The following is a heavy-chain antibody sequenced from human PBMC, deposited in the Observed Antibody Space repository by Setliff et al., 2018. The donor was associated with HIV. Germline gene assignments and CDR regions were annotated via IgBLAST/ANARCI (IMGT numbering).Heavy chain of an antibody. CDR1: GDSISASY. Sequence: PSETLSLTCAVSGDSISASYWNWIRQFPGGGLEWIGYIYYSGSTKYNPPLKRRVTISIDKSRKYFSLKLPSVTAADTAMYFCTKGRLGQADYWGQGTLVTVSS. CDR3: TKGRLGQADY. D-gene: IGHD4-17*01. V-gene: IGHV4-59*01. CDR2: IYYSGST. J-gene: IGHJ4*02.